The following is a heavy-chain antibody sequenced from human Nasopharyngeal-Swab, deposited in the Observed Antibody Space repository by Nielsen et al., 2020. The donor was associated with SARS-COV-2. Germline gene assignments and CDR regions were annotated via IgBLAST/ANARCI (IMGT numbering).Heavy chain of an antibody. CDR1: GFTFSDYY. D-gene: IGHD6-19*01. J-gene: IGHJ6*03. V-gene: IGHV3-11*06. Sequence: GESLKISCAASGFTFSDYYMSWIRQAPGKGLEWVSSISSSSSYIYYADSVKGRFTISRDNAKNSLYLQMNSLRAEDTAVYYCARVRGEQWLVRSRYMDVWGKGTTVTVSS. CDR2: ISSSSSYI. CDR3: ARVRGEQWLVRSRYMDV.